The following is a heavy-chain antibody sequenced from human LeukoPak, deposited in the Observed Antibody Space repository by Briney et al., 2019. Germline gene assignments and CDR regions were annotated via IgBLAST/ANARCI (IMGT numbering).Heavy chain of an antibody. J-gene: IGHJ4*02. V-gene: IGHV3-7*05. D-gene: IGHD5-24*01. CDR1: GFPFSSYW. CDR3: ARGQMAGY. Sequence: SGGSLRLSCAASGFPFSSYWMSWVRQAPGKGPEWVANIKPDGSEKSYVDSVKGRFTISRDNAKNSLYLQMNSLRAEDTAVYYCARGQMAGYWGQGTLVTVSS. CDR2: IKPDGSEK.